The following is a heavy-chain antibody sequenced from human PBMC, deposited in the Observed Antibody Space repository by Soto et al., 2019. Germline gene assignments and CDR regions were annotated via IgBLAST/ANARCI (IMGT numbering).Heavy chain of an antibody. CDR3: ARAGPHYYDSSGYYLTSPDGPSDY. CDR1: GFTFSSYG. J-gene: IGHJ4*02. Sequence: GGSLRLSCAASGFTFSSYGMHWVRQAPGKGLEWVAVIWYDGSNKYYADSVKGRFTISRDNSKNTLYLQMNSLRAEDTAVYYCARAGPHYYDSSGYYLTSPDGPSDYWGQGTLVTVSS. CDR2: IWYDGSNK. V-gene: IGHV3-33*01. D-gene: IGHD3-22*01.